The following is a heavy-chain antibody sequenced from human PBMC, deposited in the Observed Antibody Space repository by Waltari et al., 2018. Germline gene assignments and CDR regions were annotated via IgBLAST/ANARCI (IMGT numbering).Heavy chain of an antibody. V-gene: IGHV4-39*07. CDR1: GGSISSSSYY. Sequence: QLQLQESGPGLVKPSETLSLTCTVSGGSISSSSYYWGWIRQPPGKGLEWIGSIYYSGSTYYTPSLKSRVTISVDTSKNQFSLKLSSVTAADTAVYYCARVVGAPNWFDPWGQGTLVTVSS. CDR2: IYYSGST. CDR3: ARVVGAPNWFDP. D-gene: IGHD1-26*01. J-gene: IGHJ5*02.